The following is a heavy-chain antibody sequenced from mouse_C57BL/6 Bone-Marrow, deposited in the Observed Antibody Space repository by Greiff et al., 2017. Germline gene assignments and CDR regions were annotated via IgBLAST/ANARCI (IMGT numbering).Heavy chain of an antibody. CDR1: GFTFSSYA. CDR3: ARDLFITRAMDY. D-gene: IGHD1-1*01. V-gene: IGHV5-4*01. CDR2: ISDGGSYT. Sequence: EVQLVESGGGLVKPGGSLKLSCAASGFTFSSYAMSWVRQTPEKRLEWVATISDGGSYTYYPDNVKGRFTISRDNAKNNLYLQMSHLKSEDTAMYYCARDLFITRAMDYWGQGTSVTVSS. J-gene: IGHJ4*01.